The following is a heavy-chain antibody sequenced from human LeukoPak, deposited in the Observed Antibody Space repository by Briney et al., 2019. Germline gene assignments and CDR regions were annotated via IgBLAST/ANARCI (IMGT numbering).Heavy chain of an antibody. CDR2: IYYGGST. D-gene: IGHD6-13*01. CDR1: GGSISRPSYY. V-gene: IGHV4-39*01. Sequence: SETLSLTCTVSGGSISRPSYYWGWIRQPPGKGLEWVGSIYYGGSTHYHSSLGSRVTISVDTSKNQLSLKVSSVTAADTAVYYCERQLRIAAAPYYFDYWGQGTLVTVSS. J-gene: IGHJ4*02. CDR3: ERQLRIAAAPYYFDY.